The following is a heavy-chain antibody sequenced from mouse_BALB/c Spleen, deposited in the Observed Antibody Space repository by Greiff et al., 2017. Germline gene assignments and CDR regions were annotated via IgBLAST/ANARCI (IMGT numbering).Heavy chain of an antibody. CDR1: GYSFTSYY. Sequence: VQLQQSGPELVKPGASVKISCKASGYSFTSYYIHWVKQRPGQGLEWIGWIFPGSGNTKYNEKFKGKATLTADTSSSTAYMQLSSLTSEDSAVYFCAREEAQGFAYWGQGTLVTVSA. CDR3: AREEAQGFAY. J-gene: IGHJ3*01. CDR2: IFPGSGNT. V-gene: IGHV1-66*01.